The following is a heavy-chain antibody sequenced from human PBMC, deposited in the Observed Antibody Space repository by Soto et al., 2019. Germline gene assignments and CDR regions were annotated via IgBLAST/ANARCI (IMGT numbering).Heavy chain of an antibody. CDR2: IHHSGST. Sequence: QVQLKESGPGLVKPSETLSLTCTVSGGSIISYYCSWIRQSQEKGLEWIGYIHHSGSTLYNPSLNNRATVSLDRSNNQFSLKLTSVTAADTALYYCAREVRSNTGWYWDYWGQGTLVTVSS. CDR3: AREVRSNTGWYWDY. D-gene: IGHD6-19*01. V-gene: IGHV4-59*01. J-gene: IGHJ4*02. CDR1: GGSIISYY.